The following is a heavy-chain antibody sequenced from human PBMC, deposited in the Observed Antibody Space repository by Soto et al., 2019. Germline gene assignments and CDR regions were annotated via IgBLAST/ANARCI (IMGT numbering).Heavy chain of an antibody. CDR1: GFTFYSYA. V-gene: IGHV3-23*01. CDR3: TTRGDSYCYGMNV. D-gene: IGHD3-16*01. Sequence: EVQLLASGGGLVQPGGSLRLSCAASGFTFYSYAMDWVRQAPGKGLEWVSSISARSDNTYYADSVKGRFTISRDHSKSTLYPQVNSLIDKDTPIYDCTTRGDSYCYGMNVWGQGTTVTVSS. J-gene: IGHJ6*02. CDR2: ISARSDNT.